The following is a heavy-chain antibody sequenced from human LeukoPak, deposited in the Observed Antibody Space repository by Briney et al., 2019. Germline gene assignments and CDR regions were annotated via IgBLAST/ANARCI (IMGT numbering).Heavy chain of an antibody. J-gene: IGHJ4*02. Sequence: ASVKVSCKASGYTFTGYYVHWVRQAPGQGLEWMGRINPNSGGTNYAQKFQGRVTMTRDTSISTAYMELSRLRSDDTAVYYCARRGYGNSYYFDYWGQGTLVTVSS. CDR3: ARRGYGNSYYFDY. CDR2: INPNSGGT. D-gene: IGHD4-23*01. V-gene: IGHV1-2*06. CDR1: GYTFTGYY.